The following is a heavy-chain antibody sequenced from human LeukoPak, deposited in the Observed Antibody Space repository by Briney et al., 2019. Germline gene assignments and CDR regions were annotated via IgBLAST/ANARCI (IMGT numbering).Heavy chain of an antibody. V-gene: IGHV3-23*01. Sequence: GGSLRLSCTVSGFTFSSYAIPGVGQPPGKGLDGVSVISGSCDITYYADSVKGRFTISRDNSKNTLFLQMDSLRVEDTAVHYCAKVTGGDMITYGGVDYWGQGTLVTVSS. J-gene: IGHJ4*02. D-gene: IGHD3-16*01. CDR2: ISGSCDIT. CDR1: GFTFSSYA. CDR3: AKVTGGDMITYGGVDY.